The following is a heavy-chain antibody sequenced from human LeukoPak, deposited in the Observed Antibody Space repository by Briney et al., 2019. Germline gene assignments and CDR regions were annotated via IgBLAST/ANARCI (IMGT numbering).Heavy chain of an antibody. Sequence: ASVQVSCKASGYTFTSYGISWVRQAPGQGLEWMGWISAYNGNTNYAQKLQGRVTMTTDTSTSTAYMELRSLRSDDTAVYYCARDWLAAAGTDYYYYGMDVWGQGTTVTVCS. D-gene: IGHD6-13*01. J-gene: IGHJ6*02. CDR1: GYTFTSYG. CDR2: ISAYNGNT. V-gene: IGHV1-18*01. CDR3: ARDWLAAAGTDYYYYGMDV.